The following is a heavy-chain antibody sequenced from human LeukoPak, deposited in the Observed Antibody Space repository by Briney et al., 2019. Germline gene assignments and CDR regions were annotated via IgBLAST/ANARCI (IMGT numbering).Heavy chain of an antibody. Sequence: GASVKVSCKASGYTFTSYGISWVRQAPGQGLEWMGWISAYNGNTKYAQKLQGRVTMTTDTSTSTAYMELRSVRSDDTAVYYCARRFSGYYPLDYWGQGTLVTVSS. CDR2: ISAYNGNT. D-gene: IGHD3-22*01. J-gene: IGHJ4*02. CDR3: ARRFSGYYPLDY. V-gene: IGHV1-18*01. CDR1: GYTFTSYG.